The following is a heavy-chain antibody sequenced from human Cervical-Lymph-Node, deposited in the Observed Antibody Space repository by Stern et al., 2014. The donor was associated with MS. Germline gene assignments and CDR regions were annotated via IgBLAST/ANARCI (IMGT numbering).Heavy chain of an antibody. V-gene: IGHV4-31*03. CDR1: GCPITGGCYY. Sequence: QVQLEESCPGLVKPSQTLSLTCSVSGCPITGGCYYWSWILPHPGKGLEWIGHIYYSGSTAYNPSLRSRVTIAVDTSKNQFSLRLTSMTAADAAVYFCAREGLNTVPYFDHWGQGTRVTVSS. CDR3: AREGLNTVPYFDH. D-gene: IGHD4-17*01. J-gene: IGHJ4*02. CDR2: IYYSGST.